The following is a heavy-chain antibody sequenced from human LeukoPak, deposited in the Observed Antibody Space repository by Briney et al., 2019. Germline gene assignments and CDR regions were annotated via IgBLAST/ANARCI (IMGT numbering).Heavy chain of an antibody. Sequence: PSETLSLTCTVSGGSISSSSYYWGWIRQPPGKGREWIGSIYYSGSTYYNPSLKSRVTISVDTSKNQFSLKLSSVAAADTAVYYCARPSAGDFWSGYSDDYWGQGTLVTVSS. J-gene: IGHJ4*02. D-gene: IGHD3-3*01. CDR3: ARPSAGDFWSGYSDDY. CDR1: GGSISSSSYY. V-gene: IGHV4-39*01. CDR2: IYYSGST.